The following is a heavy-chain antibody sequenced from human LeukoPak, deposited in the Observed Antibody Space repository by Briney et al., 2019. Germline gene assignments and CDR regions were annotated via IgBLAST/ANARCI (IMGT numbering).Heavy chain of an antibody. V-gene: IGHV1-69*06. Sequence: SVKVSCKASGGTFSSYAISWVRQAPGQGLEWMGRIIPIFGTANYAQKFQGRVTITADKSTSTAYMELSSVRSEDTAVYYCASNSYGGYDAFDIWGQGTMVTVSS. J-gene: IGHJ3*02. CDR3: ASNSYGGYDAFDI. CDR2: IIPIFGTA. D-gene: IGHD4-23*01. CDR1: GGTFSSYA.